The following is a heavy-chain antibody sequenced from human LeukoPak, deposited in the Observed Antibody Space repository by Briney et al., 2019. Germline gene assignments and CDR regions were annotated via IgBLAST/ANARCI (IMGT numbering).Heavy chain of an antibody. J-gene: IGHJ4*02. CDR3: AKGKLISRAPWVF. Sequence: PGGSLRLSCAASGFSFSTYAMSWVREAPARGLEWVSSLRGNGDTFYADSVKGRFTVSRDDSRNTVYLQLNNLRVEDTAIYYCAKGKLISRAPWVFWGQGTVVNVSS. CDR2: LRGNGDT. CDR1: GFSFSTYA. V-gene: IGHV3-23*01. D-gene: IGHD3/OR15-3a*01.